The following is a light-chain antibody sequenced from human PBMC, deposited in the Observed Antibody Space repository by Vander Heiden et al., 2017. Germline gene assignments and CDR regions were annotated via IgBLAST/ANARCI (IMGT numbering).Light chain of an antibody. CDR2: AAS. CDR1: QNIDSN. Sequence: SPSTISVSPGDRATLACRASQNIDSNLAWYQQKPGQAPKLLIYAASTWATAVPARFSGSGSGTDFTLTINNLQSEDFVIYYCQQYQDWPFTFGQGTKPEI. V-gene: IGKV3-15*01. J-gene: IGKJ2*01. CDR3: QQYQDWPFT.